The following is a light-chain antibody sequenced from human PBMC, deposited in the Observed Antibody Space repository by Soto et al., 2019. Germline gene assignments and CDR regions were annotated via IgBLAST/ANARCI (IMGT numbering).Light chain of an antibody. V-gene: IGKV3-15*01. CDR1: QSVSSN. J-gene: IGKJ4*01. CDR2: GAS. Sequence: EIVMTQSPATLSVSPGERATLSCRASQSVSSNFAWYQQKRGQAPRLLMYGASTRATGIPARFSGSGSGTEFTLTISSLQSEDFAVYYCQQYHNWPPLTFGGGTKVEIK. CDR3: QQYHNWPPLT.